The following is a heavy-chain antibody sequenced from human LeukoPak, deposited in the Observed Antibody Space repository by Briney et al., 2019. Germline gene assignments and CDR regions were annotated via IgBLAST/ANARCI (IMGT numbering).Heavy chain of an antibody. CDR1: GYTFTSYG. J-gene: IGHJ4*02. V-gene: IGHV1-18*01. CDR3: AREELRYFDWLPPPDY. CDR2: IGAYNGNT. Sequence: GASVKVSCKASGYTFTSYGISWVRQAPGQGLEWMGWIGAYNGNTNYAQKLQGRVTMTTDTSTSTAYMELRSLGSDDTAVYYCAREELRYFDWLPPPDYWGQGTLVTVSS. D-gene: IGHD3-9*01.